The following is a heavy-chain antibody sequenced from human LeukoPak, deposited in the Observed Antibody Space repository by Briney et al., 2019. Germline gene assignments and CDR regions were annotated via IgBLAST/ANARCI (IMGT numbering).Heavy chain of an antibody. J-gene: IGHJ5*02. CDR2: VYHSGST. V-gene: IGHV4-30-2*01. CDR1: SGSISSGGYY. D-gene: IGHD1-26*01. CDR3: ARGGEPLPSWFDP. Sequence: SETLSLTCTVSSGSISSGGYYWSWIRQPPGKGLEWIGYVYHSGSTYYNPSLKSRVTISVDRSKNQFSLKLSSVTAADTAVYYCARGGEPLPSWFDPWGQGILVTVSS.